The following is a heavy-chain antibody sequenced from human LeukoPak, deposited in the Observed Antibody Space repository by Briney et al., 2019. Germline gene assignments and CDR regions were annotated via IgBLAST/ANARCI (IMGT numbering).Heavy chain of an antibody. CDR1: GFTFGSYA. CDR2: ISSSGDTT. CDR3: AKGGYGDYKLIDY. Sequence: GGSLRLSCAASGFTFGSYAISWVRQAPGKGLEWVSAISSSGDTTLYVDSVKGRFAISRDNSKNTLYLQMSGLRPEDTAIYYCAKGGYGDYKLIDYWGQGTLVTVSS. D-gene: IGHD4-17*01. J-gene: IGHJ4*02. V-gene: IGHV3-23*01.